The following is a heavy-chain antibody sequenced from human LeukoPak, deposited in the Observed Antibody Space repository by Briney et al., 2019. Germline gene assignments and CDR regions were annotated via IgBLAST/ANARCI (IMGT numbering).Heavy chain of an antibody. J-gene: IGHJ4*02. Sequence: GGSLRLSCAASGFTFSTYSMNWVRQAPGKGLEWVSSISSSSSYIYYADSVKGRFTNSRDNAKNSLYVQMNSLRAEDTAVYYCARAFLWNCGGDCYPPGYWGQGTLVTVSS. CDR1: GFTFSTYS. CDR2: ISSSSSYI. D-gene: IGHD2-21*02. CDR3: ARAFLWNCGGDCYPPGY. V-gene: IGHV3-21*01.